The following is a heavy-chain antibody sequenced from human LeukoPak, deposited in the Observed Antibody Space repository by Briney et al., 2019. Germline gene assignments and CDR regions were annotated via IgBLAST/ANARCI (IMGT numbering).Heavy chain of an antibody. CDR3: ARDTNLSTRDAFDI. V-gene: IGHV1-18*01. D-gene: IGHD1-14*01. CDR1: GYTFTSYG. Sequence: GASVTVSCKASGYTFTSYGISWVRQAPGQGLEGMGWISAYNGNTNYAQKLQGRVTMTTDTSTSTAYMELRSLRSDDTAVYYCARDTNLSTRDAFDIWGQGTMVTVSS. CDR2: ISAYNGNT. J-gene: IGHJ3*02.